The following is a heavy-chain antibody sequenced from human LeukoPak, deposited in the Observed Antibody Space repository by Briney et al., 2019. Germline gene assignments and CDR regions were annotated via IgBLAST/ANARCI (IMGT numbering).Heavy chain of an antibody. CDR1: GDSVSSSSEV. CDR3: ARVQFCSGGSCQGYFQH. Sequence: SQTLSLTCAISGDSVSSSSEVWNWIRQSPSRGLEWLGRKNYRSRRYNDYAVSVKSRITITSDTSKNQFSLQLNSVTPDDTAVYYCARVQFCSGGSCQGYFQHWGQGTLVTVSS. J-gene: IGHJ1*01. V-gene: IGHV6-1*01. CDR2: KNYRSRRYN. D-gene: IGHD2-15*01.